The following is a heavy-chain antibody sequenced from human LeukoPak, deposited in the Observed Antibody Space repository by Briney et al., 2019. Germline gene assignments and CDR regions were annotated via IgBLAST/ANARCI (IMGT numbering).Heavy chain of an antibody. CDR1: GGSISSSSYY. Sequence: SETLSLTCTVSGGSISSSSYYWGWIRQPPGKGLEWIGSIYYSGSTYYNPSPKSRVTISVDTSKNQFSLKLSSVTAADTAVYYCARSSVTVAVDYWGQGTLVTVSS. J-gene: IGHJ4*02. V-gene: IGHV4-39*01. CDR2: IYYSGST. D-gene: IGHD6-19*01. CDR3: ARSSVTVAVDY.